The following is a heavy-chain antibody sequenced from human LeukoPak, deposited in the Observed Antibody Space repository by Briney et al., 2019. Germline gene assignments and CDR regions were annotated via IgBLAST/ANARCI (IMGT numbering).Heavy chain of an antibody. J-gene: IGHJ4*02. D-gene: IGHD2-2*01. Sequence: PGGSLRLSCAASGFTFSSYGMHWVRQAPGKGLEWVAVISYDGSSKNYADSVKGRFTISRDNSKNTLYLQMNSLRAEDTAVYYCATAAAPFDFWGQGTLATVSS. V-gene: IGHV3-30*03. CDR1: GFTFSSYG. CDR2: ISYDGSSK. CDR3: ATAAAPFDF.